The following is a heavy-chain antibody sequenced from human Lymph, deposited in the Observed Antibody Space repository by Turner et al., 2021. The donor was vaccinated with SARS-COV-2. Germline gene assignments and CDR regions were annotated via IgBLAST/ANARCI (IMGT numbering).Heavy chain of an antibody. V-gene: IGHV1-69*18. CDR2: IIPIFGAA. Sequence: QVQLVQSGAEVKKPGSSVKVSCKASGGTFSSYAISWVRQAPGQGPEWRGRIIPIFGAANYAQKFQGRVTIAADESTSTAYMELSSLRSEDTAVYYCARDTAVAGTLGAFDIWGQGTMVTVSS. CDR1: GGTFSSYA. CDR3: ARDTAVAGTLGAFDI. J-gene: IGHJ3*02. D-gene: IGHD6-19*01.